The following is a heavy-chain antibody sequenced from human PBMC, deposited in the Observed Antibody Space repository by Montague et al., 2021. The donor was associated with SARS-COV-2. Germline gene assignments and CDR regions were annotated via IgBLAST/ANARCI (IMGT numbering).Heavy chain of an antibody. CDR2: KHYSGIT. D-gene: IGHD5-24*01. J-gene: IGHJ4*02. V-gene: IGHV4-39*02. Sequence: SETLSLTCTVSGDSISSSIYYWGWIRKPPGKGLEWIGNKHYSGITYYNPSLKNRVTVSVDTSTNQFSLKLSSVTAADTAVCYCVRDGYTHVDYWGQGTLVTVSS. CDR1: GDSISSSIYY. CDR3: VRDGYTHVDY.